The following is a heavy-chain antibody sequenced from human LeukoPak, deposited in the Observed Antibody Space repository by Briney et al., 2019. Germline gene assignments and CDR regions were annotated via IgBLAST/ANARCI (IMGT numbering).Heavy chain of an antibody. CDR2: VSTSNGAT. V-gene: IGHV1-18*01. CDR3: ARVSDTSMVTPGFDS. CDR1: GYNFNRYS. D-gene: IGHD5-18*01. J-gene: IGHJ4*02. Sequence: ASVKVSCKTSGYNFNRYSITWVRQAPGQGLEWMGWVSTSNGATNYAEKFQGRATMTTETVTKTAYLELRRLTSGDTAMYFCARVSDTSMVTPGFDSWGQGTLVTVS.